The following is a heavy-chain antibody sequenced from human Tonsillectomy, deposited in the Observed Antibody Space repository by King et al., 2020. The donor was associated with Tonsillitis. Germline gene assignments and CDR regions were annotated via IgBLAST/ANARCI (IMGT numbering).Heavy chain of an antibody. V-gene: IGHV4-39*01. CDR3: ASSVRYCSSTSCLNDAFDI. J-gene: IGHJ3*02. D-gene: IGHD2-2*01. CDR1: GGSISSSSYY. Sequence: QLQESGPGLVKPSETLSLTCSVSGGSISSSSYYWGWIRQPPGKGLEWIGNFYYSGSTYYNPSLKSRVTISVDTSKNQFSLKLRSVTAADTAVYYCASSVRYCSSTSCLNDAFDIWGQGTMVTVSS. CDR2: FYYSGST.